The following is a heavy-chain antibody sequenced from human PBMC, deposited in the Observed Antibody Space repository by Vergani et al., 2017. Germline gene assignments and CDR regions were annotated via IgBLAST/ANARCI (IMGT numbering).Heavy chain of an antibody. J-gene: IGHJ4*02. Sequence: VQLVESGGGVVQPGRSLRLSCAASGFTFSSYAMHWVRQAPGKGLEWVSGISWNSGSIGYADSVKGRFTISRDNAKNSLYLQMNSLRAEDTALYYCAKDKSGLPIAAGDWGQGTLVTVSS. CDR3: AKDKSGLPIAAGD. CDR1: GFTFSSYA. D-gene: IGHD6-13*01. CDR2: ISWNSGSI. V-gene: IGHV3-9*01.